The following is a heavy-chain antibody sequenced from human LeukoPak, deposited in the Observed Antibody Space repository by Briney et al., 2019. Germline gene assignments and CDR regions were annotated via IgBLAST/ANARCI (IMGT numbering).Heavy chain of an antibody. J-gene: IGHJ4*02. Sequence: PSETLSLTCTVSGGSISSGGYYWSWIRQHPGKGLEWIGYIYYSGSTYYNPSLKSRVTISVDTSKNQFSLKLSSVTAADTAVYYCARVPYYDSSGYPTAADYWGQGTLVTVSS. CDR1: GGSISSGGYY. V-gene: IGHV4-31*03. CDR2: IYYSGST. D-gene: IGHD3-22*01. CDR3: ARVPYYDSSGYPTAADY.